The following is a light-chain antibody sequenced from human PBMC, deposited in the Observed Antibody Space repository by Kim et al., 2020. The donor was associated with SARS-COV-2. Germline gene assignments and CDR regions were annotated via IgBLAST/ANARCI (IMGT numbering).Light chain of an antibody. CDR3: QAWYSTTGV. Sequence: SYELTQPPSVSVSPGQTVSITCSGDKLGDKYVCWYQQRPGQAPVMVIYEDTKRPSGIPERFSGSNSGDTATLTISGTQAMAEADYYCQAWYSTTGVFGGG. V-gene: IGLV3-1*01. CDR2: EDT. J-gene: IGLJ3*02. CDR1: KLGDKY.